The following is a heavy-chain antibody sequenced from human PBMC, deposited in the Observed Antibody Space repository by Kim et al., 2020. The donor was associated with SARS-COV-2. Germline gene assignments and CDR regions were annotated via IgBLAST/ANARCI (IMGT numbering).Heavy chain of an antibody. CDR3: ARIALYCSGGSCYKFFDY. CDR1: GFSLSTSGMC. CDR2: IDWDDDK. D-gene: IGHD2-15*01. V-gene: IGHV2-70*01. J-gene: IGHJ4*02. Sequence: SGPTLVNPTQTLTLTCTFSGFSLSTSGMCVSWIRQPPGKALEWLALIDWDDDKYYSTSLKTRLTISKDTSKNQVVLTMTNMDPVDTATYYCARIALYCSGGSCYKFFDYWGQGTLVTVSS.